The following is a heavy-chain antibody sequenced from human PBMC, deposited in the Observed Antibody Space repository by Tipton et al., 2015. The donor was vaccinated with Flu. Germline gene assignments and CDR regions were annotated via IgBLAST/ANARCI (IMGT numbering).Heavy chain of an antibody. CDR1: GYSISSGYY. V-gene: IGHV4-38-2*02. J-gene: IGHJ4*02. CDR3: AMEGPYGDFDY. Sequence: LRLSCTVSGYSISSGYYWGWIRQPPGKGLEWIGSIYHSGSTYYNPSLKSRVTISVDTSKNQFSLKLSSVTAADTAVYYCAMEGPYGDFDYWGQGTLVTVSS. CDR2: IYHSGST. D-gene: IGHD4-17*01.